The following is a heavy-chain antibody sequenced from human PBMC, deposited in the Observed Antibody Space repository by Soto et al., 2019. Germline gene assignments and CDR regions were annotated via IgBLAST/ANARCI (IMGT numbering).Heavy chain of an antibody. CDR3: AKGPYCGGDCYKNFDY. CDR1: GGTFSSYA. V-gene: IGHV1-69*01. J-gene: IGHJ4*02. D-gene: IGHD2-21*02. Sequence: QVQLVQSGAEVKKPGSSVKVSCKASGGTFSSYAISWVRQAPGQGLEWMGGIIPIFGTANYAQKFQGRVTITADESTSTAYMELSSLRSDDTAVYYCAKGPYCGGDCYKNFDYWGQGTLVTVSS. CDR2: IIPIFGTA.